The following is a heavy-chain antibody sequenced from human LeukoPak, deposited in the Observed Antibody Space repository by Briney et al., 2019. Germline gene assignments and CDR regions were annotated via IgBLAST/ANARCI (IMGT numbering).Heavy chain of an antibody. V-gene: IGHV1-2*02. J-gene: IGHJ6*03. CDR1: GYTFTAYY. D-gene: IGHD6-13*01. CDR2: INPNSGGT. CDR3: ARDNIAAAGYYMDV. Sequence: ASVKVSCKASGYTFTAYYMRWVRQAPGQGLEWMGRINPNSGGTNYAQKFQGRVTMTRDTSISTAYMELSRLTSDDTAVYYCARDNIAAAGYYMDVWGKGTTVTVSS.